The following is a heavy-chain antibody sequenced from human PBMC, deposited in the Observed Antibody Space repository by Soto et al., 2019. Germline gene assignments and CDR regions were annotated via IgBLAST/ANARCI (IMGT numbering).Heavy chain of an antibody. V-gene: IGHV1-69*01. D-gene: IGHD1-26*01. CDR1: GGTFSSYS. CDR3: ARDGGRHSGGIDY. Sequence: QVQLVQSGAEVKKPGSSVKVSCKASGGTFSSYSINWVRQAPGQGLEWMGEIIPIFGTANYAQKFQGRVTITADESTSTAYMELSXXXSXXTAVYYCARDGGRHSGGIDYWGQGTLVTX. CDR2: IIPIFGTA. J-gene: IGHJ4*02.